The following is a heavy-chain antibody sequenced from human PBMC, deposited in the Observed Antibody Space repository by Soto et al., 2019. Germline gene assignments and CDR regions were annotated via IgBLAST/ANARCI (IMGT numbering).Heavy chain of an antibody. CDR3: ATDQVNNIAEAGQFDY. J-gene: IGHJ4*02. D-gene: IGHD6-13*01. CDR1: GRTFSSYA. Sequence: VQMVQSGAEVKKPGSSVTVSGKASGRTFSSYAISWVRQAHGHGLEWVGVITTMYGTTNFAHKFQGRVTSSADKSKSTAYMELRSQRSEETAVYYWATDQVNNIAEAGQFDYGGKGTRVTVSS. V-gene: IGHV1-69*06. CDR2: ITTMYGTT.